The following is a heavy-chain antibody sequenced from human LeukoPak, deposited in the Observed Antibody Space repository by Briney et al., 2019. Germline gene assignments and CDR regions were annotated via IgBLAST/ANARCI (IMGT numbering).Heavy chain of an antibody. V-gene: IGHV3-23*01. Sequence: GGSLTLSCAASGFTLSSYAMSWVRQAPGKGLEWVSAISGSGGSTYYADSVKGRFTISRDNSKNTLYLQMNSLRAEDTAVYYCAKDVIIMPHYWFDPWGQGTLVTASS. D-gene: IGHD2-2*01. CDR2: ISGSGGST. CDR1: GFTLSSYA. CDR3: AKDVIIMPHYWFDP. J-gene: IGHJ5*02.